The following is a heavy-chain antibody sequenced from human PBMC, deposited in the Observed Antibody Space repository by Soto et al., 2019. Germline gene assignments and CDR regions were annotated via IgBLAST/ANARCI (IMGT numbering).Heavy chain of an antibody. D-gene: IGHD4-17*01. CDR1: GYTFTSYG. J-gene: IGHJ1*01. Sequence: ASVKVSCKASGYTFTSYGISWVRQAPGQGLEWMGWISAYNGNTNYAQKLQGRVTMTTDTSTSTAYMELRSLRSDDTAVYYCARGPLDYGDYVGRYSPSVAEYFQHWGQGTLVTVSS. CDR3: ARGPLDYGDYVGRYSPSVAEYFQH. V-gene: IGHV1-18*01. CDR2: ISAYNGNT.